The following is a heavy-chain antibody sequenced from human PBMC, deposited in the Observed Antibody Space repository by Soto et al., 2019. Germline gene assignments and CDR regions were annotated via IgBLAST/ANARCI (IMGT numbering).Heavy chain of an antibody. V-gene: IGHV3-33*01. D-gene: IGHD1-26*01. CDR1: GFTFSSYG. Sequence: QVQLVESGGGVVQPGRSLRLSCAASGFTFSSYGMHWVRQAPGKGLEWVAVIWYDGSNKYYADSVKGRFTISRDNSKNTLYLQRNSLRAEDTAVYYCARDSGGYYVLSWYFDLWGRGTLVTVSS. J-gene: IGHJ2*01. CDR2: IWYDGSNK. CDR3: ARDSGGYYVLSWYFDL.